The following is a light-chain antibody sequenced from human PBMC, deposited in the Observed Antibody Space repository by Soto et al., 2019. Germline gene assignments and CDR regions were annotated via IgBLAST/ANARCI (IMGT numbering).Light chain of an antibody. CDR3: QQYGSSPFT. J-gene: IGKJ3*01. V-gene: IGKV3-20*01. Sequence: EIVLTQSPGTLSLSPGERATLSCRASQSVSSNNLAWYQQRPGQAPRVVIYGASTRATGIPERFSGSGSGTDFTLTISRLEAEYFAVYYCQQYGSSPFTFGPGTKVDIK. CDR2: GAS. CDR1: QSVSSNN.